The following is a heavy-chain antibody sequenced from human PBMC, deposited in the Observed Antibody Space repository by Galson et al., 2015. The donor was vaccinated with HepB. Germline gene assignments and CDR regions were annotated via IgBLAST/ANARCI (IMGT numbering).Heavy chain of an antibody. J-gene: IGHJ4*02. V-gene: IGHV1-18*04. CDR3: ARDRGYRFDF. CDR1: GYTFTTNG. CDR2: ISANSGNT. D-gene: IGHD2-2*01. Sequence: SVKVSCKASGYTFTTNGISWVRQAPGQGLEWMGWISANSGNTKYAQNLQGRVTLTRDTSTSTAYLDLRSLRSDDTAAYYCARDRGYRFDFWGLGTLVTVSS.